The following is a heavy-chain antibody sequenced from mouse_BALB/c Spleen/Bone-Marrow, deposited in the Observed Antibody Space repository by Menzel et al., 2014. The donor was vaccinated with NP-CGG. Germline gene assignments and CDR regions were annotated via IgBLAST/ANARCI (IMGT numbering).Heavy chain of an antibody. D-gene: IGHD1-1*01. Sequence: EVKLQESGTVLARPGASVKMSCKASGYSFTNYWLHWVKQRPGQGLEWIGAIYPGNSDTSYNQKFKGKAKLTAVTSASTAYMELSSLTNEDSAVYYCTRCGSSYDWYFDVWGAGTTVTVSS. CDR2: IYPGNSDT. J-gene: IGHJ1*01. CDR1: GYSFTNYW. CDR3: TRCGSSYDWYFDV. V-gene: IGHV1-5*01.